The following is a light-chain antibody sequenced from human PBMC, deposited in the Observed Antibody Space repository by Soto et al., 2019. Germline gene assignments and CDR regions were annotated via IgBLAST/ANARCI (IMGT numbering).Light chain of an antibody. CDR1: QSLLHSNGYNY. Sequence: DIVMTQSPVSLPVTPGEPASISCRSSQSLLHSNGYNYLDWYLQKPGQSPQLLIYLGSNRSSGVPDRFSGSGSGTDFTLKISRVEAXDVGVYYCMQPLQTPRTFGQGTKVEIK. V-gene: IGKV2-28*01. CDR2: LGS. J-gene: IGKJ1*01. CDR3: MQPLQTPRT.